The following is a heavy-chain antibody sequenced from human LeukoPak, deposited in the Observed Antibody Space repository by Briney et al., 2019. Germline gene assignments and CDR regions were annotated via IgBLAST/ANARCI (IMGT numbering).Heavy chain of an antibody. CDR1: GDSISSSNYY. J-gene: IGHJ6*03. CDR3: ARGKSYCGGDCYYYYYHYMDV. Sequence: SETLSLTCTVSGDSISSSNYYWGCIRQPPGKGLEWIGYIYYSGSTNYNPSLKSRVTISVDTSKNQFSLKLSSVTAADTAVYYCARGKSYCGGDCYYYYYHYMDVWGKGTTVTVSS. V-gene: IGHV4-61*05. CDR2: IYYSGST. D-gene: IGHD2-21*02.